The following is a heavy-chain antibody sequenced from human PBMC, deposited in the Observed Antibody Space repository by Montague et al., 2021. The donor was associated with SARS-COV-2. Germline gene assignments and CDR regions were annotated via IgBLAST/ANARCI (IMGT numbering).Heavy chain of an antibody. CDR3: ARRGVVVIPAVVEYYYGMDV. CDR2: INYSGSA. J-gene: IGHJ6*02. D-gene: IGHD2-2*01. Sequence: SETLSLTCTVPGGSISSYYWNWIRQSPGKGLEWIGYINYSGSANYNPSLKSRVTISVDTSKNQLSLDLSSVTAADTAAYYCARRGVVVIPAVVEYYYGMDVWGRGTTVTVSS. V-gene: IGHV4-59*01. CDR1: GGSISSYY.